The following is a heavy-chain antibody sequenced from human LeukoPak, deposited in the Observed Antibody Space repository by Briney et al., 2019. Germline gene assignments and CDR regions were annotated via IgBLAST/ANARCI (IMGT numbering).Heavy chain of an antibody. CDR1: GFTLSTNA. CDR3: AKSLYGGCDY. V-gene: IGHV3-23*01. CDR2: VNGNGGST. D-gene: IGHD3-16*02. Sequence: GGSLRLSCLTSGFTLSTNAMSWVRQAPGKGLEWVSGVNGNGGSTSYADSVKGRFTIFRDNSKNTVYLQMNSLRVEDTAVYYCAKSLYGGCDYWGQGTVVTVSS. J-gene: IGHJ4*02.